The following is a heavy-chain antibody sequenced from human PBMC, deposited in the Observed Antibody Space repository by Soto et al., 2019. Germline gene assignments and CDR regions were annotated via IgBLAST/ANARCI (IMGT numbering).Heavy chain of an antibody. V-gene: IGHV1-58*01. J-gene: IGHJ4*02. CDR3: AAGASGYDFWSGLGPFDY. D-gene: IGHD3-3*01. CDR2: IVVGSGNT. Sequence: QMQLVQSGPEVKKPGTSVKVSCKASGFTFTSSAVQWVRQARGQRLEWIGWIVVGSGNTNYAQKLQERVTITRDMSTSTAYMELSSLRSEDTAVYYCAAGASGYDFWSGLGPFDYWGQGTLVTVSS. CDR1: GFTFTSSA.